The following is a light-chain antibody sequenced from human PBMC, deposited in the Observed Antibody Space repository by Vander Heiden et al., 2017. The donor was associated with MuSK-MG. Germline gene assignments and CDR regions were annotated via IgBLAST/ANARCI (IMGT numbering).Light chain of an antibody. J-gene: IGKJ5*01. CDR3: QQSDTTPST. CDR2: AAS. CDR1: QSISSY. Sequence: DIQMTQSPSSLSASVGDRVTITCRASQSISSYLNWYQQKPGKAPKLLIYAASSLQSGVPSRSSGRGSVTDFTLTISSLQPEDFATYYCQQSDTTPSTFGQGTRVEIK. V-gene: IGKV1-39*01.